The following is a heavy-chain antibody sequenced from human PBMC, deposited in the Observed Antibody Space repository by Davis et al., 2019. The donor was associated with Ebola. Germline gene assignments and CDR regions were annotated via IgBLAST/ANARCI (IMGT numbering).Heavy chain of an antibody. J-gene: IGHJ2*01. V-gene: IGHV1-46*01. CDR1: GYTFTSYY. Sequence: ASVKVSCKASGYTFTSYYMHWVRQAPGQGLEWMGIINPSGGSTSYAQKFQGRVTMTRDTSTSTVYMELSSLRSEDTAVYYCARDFYDSTDYPSRYFDVWGPGTLVTVSS. CDR3: ARDFYDSTDYPSRYFDV. D-gene: IGHD3-22*01. CDR2: INPSGGST.